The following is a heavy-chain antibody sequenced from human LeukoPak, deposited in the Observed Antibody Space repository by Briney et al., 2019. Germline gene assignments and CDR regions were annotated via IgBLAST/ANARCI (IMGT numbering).Heavy chain of an antibody. D-gene: IGHD5-12*01. V-gene: IGHV4-30-4*01. CDR1: VGFISSGDYY. J-gene: IGHJ4*02. CDR2: IYYSGSA. Sequence: SETLSLTCTVSVGFISSGDYYWSWIRQPPGKGLEWIGFIYYSGSAYYNPALKSRVSMSVDTSKNQFSLKLNSVTAADTAVYYCARTEYSGYDSYYFDYWGQGTLVTVSS. CDR3: ARTEYSGYDSYYFDY.